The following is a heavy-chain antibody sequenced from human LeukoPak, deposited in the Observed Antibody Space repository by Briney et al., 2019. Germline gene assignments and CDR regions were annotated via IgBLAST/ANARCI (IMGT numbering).Heavy chain of an antibody. CDR3: AKGAFYDSSSYLTNWFDP. V-gene: IGHV3-23*01. CDR2: ISGSGGST. D-gene: IGHD3-22*01. J-gene: IGHJ5*02. CDR1: GFTFSSYA. Sequence: GGSLLLSCAASGFTFSSYAMSWVRQAPGKGLEWVSAISGSGGSTYYADSVKGRFTISRDNSKNTLYLQMNSLRAEDTAVYYCAKGAFYDSSSYLTNWFDPWGQGTLVTVSS.